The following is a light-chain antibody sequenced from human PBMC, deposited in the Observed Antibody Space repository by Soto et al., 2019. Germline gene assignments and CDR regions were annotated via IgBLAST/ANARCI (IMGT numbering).Light chain of an antibody. CDR2: DAS. CDR1: QSVSSY. Sequence: EIVLTQSPATLSLFPGERATLSCRSSQSVSSYLALYQQKPGQAPRLLIYDASNRATGIPARFSGSGSGTDFTLTISSLEPEDSAVYYCQQRSNWPRITFGQGTRLEIK. V-gene: IGKV3-11*01. J-gene: IGKJ5*01. CDR3: QQRSNWPRIT.